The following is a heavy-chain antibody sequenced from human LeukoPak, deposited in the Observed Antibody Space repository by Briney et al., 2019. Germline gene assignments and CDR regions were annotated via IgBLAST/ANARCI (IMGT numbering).Heavy chain of an antibody. D-gene: IGHD6-13*01. V-gene: IGHV3-48*03. Sequence: GGSLRLSCAASGFTFSSYGMNWVRQAPGKGLEWVSSISRSATTIYYADSVKGRFTISRDNAKNSLYLQMNSLRAEDTAVYFCARVGALSSSWLLYWGQGTLVTVSS. CDR2: ISRSATTI. J-gene: IGHJ4*02. CDR3: ARVGALSSSWLLY. CDR1: GFTFSSYG.